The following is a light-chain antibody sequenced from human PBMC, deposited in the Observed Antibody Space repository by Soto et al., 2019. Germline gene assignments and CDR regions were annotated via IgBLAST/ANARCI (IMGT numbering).Light chain of an antibody. CDR2: GAS. CDR3: QQYGRSHFT. J-gene: IGKJ3*01. V-gene: IGKV3-20*01. CDR1: QSVSSNY. Sequence: EIVMTQSPGTLSLSPGETATLSCRASQSVSSNYVAWFHQKPGQAPRLLIYGASSRATGVPDRFSASGSGTDFTLTISRLEPEDCAVYYCQQYGRSHFTFGPGTKVDIK.